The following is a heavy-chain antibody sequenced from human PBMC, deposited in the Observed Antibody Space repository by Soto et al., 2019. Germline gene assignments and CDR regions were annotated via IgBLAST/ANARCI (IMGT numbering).Heavy chain of an antibody. CDR2: IGDSGAST. CDR3: AYGGELDV. CDR1: GFSFSSFA. J-gene: IGHJ6*04. V-gene: IGHV3-23*01. D-gene: IGHD3-16*01. Sequence: EVLLLESGGGLVQPGGSLRLSCEASGFSFSSFAMNWVRQAPGKGLEWVSAIGDSGASTYYADSVKGRFTISRDNSRNTLYLQLSSLGAGDTAGYYCAYGGELDVLGNGTTVTVSS.